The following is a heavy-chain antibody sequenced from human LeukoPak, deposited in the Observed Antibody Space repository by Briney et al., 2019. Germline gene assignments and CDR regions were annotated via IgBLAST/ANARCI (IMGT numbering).Heavy chain of an antibody. CDR1: GGSISSFY. J-gene: IGHJ4*02. V-gene: IGHV4-59*01. D-gene: IGHD6-13*01. CDR3: ASSRWYNGYFDY. Sequence: SETLSLTCTVSGGSISSFYWNWIRQPPGKGPEWIGYIDYSGTTNFNPSLKSRVTISVDTSNNQFSLRVRSVTAADTAVYYCASSRWYNGYFDYWGQGTLVSVS. CDR2: IDYSGTT.